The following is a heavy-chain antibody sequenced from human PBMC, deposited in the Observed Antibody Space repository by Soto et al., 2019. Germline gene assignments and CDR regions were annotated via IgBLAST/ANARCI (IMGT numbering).Heavy chain of an antibody. CDR2: ISGDSGRT. V-gene: IGHV3-23*01. Sequence: PGGSLRLSCAASGLTFGNYAMSWVRQAPGKGLEWVSAISGDSGRTYYADSVKGRFTISRDNSKNTLYLQMNTLRAEDTAVYYCAVTPNCGRDCSAASYWYFDIWGRGTLVTVSS. CDR1: GLTFGNYA. CDR3: AVTPNCGRDCSAASYWYFDI. D-gene: IGHD2-21*02. J-gene: IGHJ2*01.